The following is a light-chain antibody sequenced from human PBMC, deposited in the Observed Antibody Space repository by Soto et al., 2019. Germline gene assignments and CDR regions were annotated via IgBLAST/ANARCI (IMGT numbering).Light chain of an antibody. V-gene: IGLV2-14*01. Sequence: QSALTQPASVSGSPGQAITISCTGTSSDVGGYTYVSWYQQHPGKAPKFIIYDVSNRPSGVSNRFSGSKSGNTASLTISGLQAEDEADYYCSSYTTRNPRQIVFGTGTKLTVL. J-gene: IGLJ1*01. CDR2: DVS. CDR1: SSDVGGYTY. CDR3: SSYTTRNPRQIV.